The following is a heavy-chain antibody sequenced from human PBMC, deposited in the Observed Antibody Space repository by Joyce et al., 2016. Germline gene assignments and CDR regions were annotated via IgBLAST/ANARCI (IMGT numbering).Heavy chain of an antibody. D-gene: IGHD3-10*01. CDR1: GFLFSTSGVG. CDR2: IYWDDDK. CDR3: AHSPELYWFDP. V-gene: IGHV2-5*02. Sequence: QITLKESGPTLVKPTQTLTLTCTFSGFLFSTSGVGVGWIRQPPGKALEWLALIYWDDDKRYSPSLKSRLTITKDTSKNQVVLTMTNMDPVDTATDYCAHSPELYWFDPWGQGTLVTVSS. J-gene: IGHJ5*02.